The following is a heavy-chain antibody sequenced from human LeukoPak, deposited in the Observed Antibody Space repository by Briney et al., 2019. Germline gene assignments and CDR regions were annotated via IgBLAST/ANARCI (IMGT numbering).Heavy chain of an antibody. V-gene: IGHV4-34*01. J-gene: IGHJ4*02. Sequence: PSETLSLTCAVYGGSFSGYYWSWIRQPPGKGLEWIGEINHSGSTYYNPSLKSRVTISLDTSKNQFSLKLSSVTAAHTAVYYCARSAGYNYRLDYWGQGTLVTVSS. CDR2: INHSGST. D-gene: IGHD5-24*01. CDR1: GGSFSGYY. CDR3: ARSAGYNYRLDY.